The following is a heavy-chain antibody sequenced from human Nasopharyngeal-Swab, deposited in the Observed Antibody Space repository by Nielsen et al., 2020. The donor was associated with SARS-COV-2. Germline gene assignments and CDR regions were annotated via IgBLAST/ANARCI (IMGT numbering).Heavy chain of an antibody. V-gene: IGHV5-51*01. Sequence: GASLQISCKGSGYSFTSYWIGWVRQMPGKGLEWMGIIYPGDSDTRYSPSFQGQVTISADKSISTAYLQWSSLKASDTAMYYCARQTIYGGNSHDAFDIWGQGTMVTVSS. CDR2: IYPGDSDT. J-gene: IGHJ3*02. CDR1: GYSFTSYW. D-gene: IGHD4-23*01. CDR3: ARQTIYGGNSHDAFDI.